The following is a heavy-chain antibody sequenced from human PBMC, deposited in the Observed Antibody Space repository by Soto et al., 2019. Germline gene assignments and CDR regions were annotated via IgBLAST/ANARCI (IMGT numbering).Heavy chain of an antibody. Sequence: SETVSLTCGVSDGSLRGHYWSWIRQPPGKGLEWIAEINHSGFTNYNPSFKSRVTISRDTSTNQISLKLTSVTAADSAVYYCARAAVRQGATLFDFWGQGTLVTVSS. CDR2: INHSGFT. V-gene: IGHV4-34*01. J-gene: IGHJ4*02. CDR3: ARAAVRQGATLFDF. D-gene: IGHD1-26*01. CDR1: DGSLRGHY.